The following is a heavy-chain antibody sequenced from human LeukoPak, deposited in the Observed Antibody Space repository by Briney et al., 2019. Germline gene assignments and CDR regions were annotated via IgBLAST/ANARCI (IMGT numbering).Heavy chain of an antibody. CDR3: VRESEYYFDHSASFDY. J-gene: IGHJ4*02. V-gene: IGHV3-30-3*01. D-gene: IGHD3-22*01. CDR2: MSSDGNAM. Sequence: GGSLRLPCAASGFTFTACLIHWVRQAPGKGLEWVAVMSSDGNAMFYADSVKGRFTISRDNSKNTLYLQMNSLRAEDTAVYYCVRESEYYFDHSASFDYWGQGTLVTVSS. CDR1: GFTFTACL.